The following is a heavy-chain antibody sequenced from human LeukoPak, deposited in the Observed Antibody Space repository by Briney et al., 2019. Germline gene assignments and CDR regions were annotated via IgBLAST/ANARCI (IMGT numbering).Heavy chain of an antibody. Sequence: HPEGSLRLSCAASGFTFSSYAMHWVRQAPGKGLEWVAVISYDGSNKYYADSVKGRFTISRDNSKNTLYLQMNSLRAEDTAVYYCAYSSGYSAFDYWGQGTLVTVSS. D-gene: IGHD3-22*01. CDR1: GFTFSSYA. CDR3: AYSSGYSAFDY. V-gene: IGHV3-30-3*01. CDR2: ISYDGSNK. J-gene: IGHJ4*02.